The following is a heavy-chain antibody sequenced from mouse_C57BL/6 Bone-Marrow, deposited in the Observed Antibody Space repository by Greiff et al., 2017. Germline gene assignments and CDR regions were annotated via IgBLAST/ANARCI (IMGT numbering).Heavy chain of an antibody. D-gene: IGHD2-12*01. CDR3: ARDSNDVWFAY. V-gene: IGHV1-69*01. Sequence: QVQLQQPGAELVMPGASVKLSCKASGYTFTSYWMHWVKQRPGQGLEWIGVIDPSGSYTNYNQKFKGKSTLTVDKSSSTAYMQLSSLTSDDSAVYDCARDSNDVWFAYWGQGTLVTVSA. CDR2: IDPSGSYT. CDR1: GYTFTSYW. J-gene: IGHJ3*01.